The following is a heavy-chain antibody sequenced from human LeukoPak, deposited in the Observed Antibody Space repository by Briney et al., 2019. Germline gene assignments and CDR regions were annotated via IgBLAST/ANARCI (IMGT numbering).Heavy chain of an antibody. D-gene: IGHD4-17*01. J-gene: IGHJ4*02. CDR1: SGSTSTTSYY. Sequence: SETLSLTCTVSSGSTSTTSYYWDWIRQPPGKGPEWIGSIYYNGRTEYNPALRSRATISVDTSKNHFSLTLRSVTAADTAIYYCARQPGDYLDYWGRGTLVTVSS. CDR3: ARQPGDYLDY. CDR2: IYYNGRT. V-gene: IGHV4-39*01.